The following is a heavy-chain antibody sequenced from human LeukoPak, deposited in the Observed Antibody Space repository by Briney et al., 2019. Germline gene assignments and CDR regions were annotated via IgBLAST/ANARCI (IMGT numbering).Heavy chain of an antibody. CDR1: GFSVSGNY. CDR3: VREGDDFWDPNYRSFMDV. CDR2: IYIVGDR. Sequence: GGSLRLSCAASGFSVSGNYMSWVRQAPGKGLEWVSVIYIVGDRHYTDSVKGRFTISRDNSKNTVFLQMNSLRTKDTAVYYCVREGDDFWDPNYRSFMDVWGKGTTVTVSS. V-gene: IGHV3-53*01. J-gene: IGHJ6*03. D-gene: IGHD3-3*01.